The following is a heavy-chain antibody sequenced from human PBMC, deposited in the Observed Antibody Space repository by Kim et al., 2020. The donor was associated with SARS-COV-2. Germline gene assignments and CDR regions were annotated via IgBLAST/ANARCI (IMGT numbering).Heavy chain of an antibody. CDR2: ISAYNGNT. CDR1: GYTFTSYG. V-gene: IGHV1-18*01. CDR3: ARDGPDYSSSWYLVTMLPRGPLDY. Sequence: ASVKVSCKASGYTFTSYGISWVRQAPGQGLEWMGWISAYNGNTNYAQKLQGRVTMTTDTSTSTAYMELRSLRSDDTAVYYCARDGPDYSSSWYLVTMLPRGPLDYWGQGTLVTVSS. D-gene: IGHD6-13*01. J-gene: IGHJ4*02.